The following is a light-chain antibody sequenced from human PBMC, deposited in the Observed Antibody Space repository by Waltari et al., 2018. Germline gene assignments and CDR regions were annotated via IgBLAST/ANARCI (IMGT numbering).Light chain of an antibody. CDR3: AAWDDSLSGWV. CDR2: RNN. V-gene: IGLV1-47*01. Sequence: QSVLTQPPSASGTPGQRVTISCSGSSSNIGSNYVYWYQQLPGTPPKLLIYRNNQRPSGVPDRFSGAKSGTSASLAISGLRSEDEGDYYCAAWDDSLSGWVFGGGTKLTVL. J-gene: IGLJ3*02. CDR1: SSNIGSNY.